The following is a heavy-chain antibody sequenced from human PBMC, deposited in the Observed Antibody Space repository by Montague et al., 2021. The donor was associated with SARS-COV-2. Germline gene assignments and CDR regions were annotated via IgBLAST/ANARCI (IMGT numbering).Heavy chain of an antibody. CDR2: IYYSGST. CDR1: GGSISSYY. Sequence: SETLSLTCTVSGGSISSYYWSWIRQPPGKGLEWIGYIYYSGSTNYNPSLKSRVTISVDTSKNQFSLKLSSVTAADTAVYYCARPGLRYFDWLLLGEWYFDYWGQGTLVTVSS. V-gene: IGHV4-59*08. D-gene: IGHD3-9*01. CDR3: ARPGLRYFDWLLLGEWYFDY. J-gene: IGHJ4*02.